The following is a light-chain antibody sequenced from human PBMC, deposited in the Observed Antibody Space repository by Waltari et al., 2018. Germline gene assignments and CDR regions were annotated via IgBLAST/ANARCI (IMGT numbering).Light chain of an antibody. J-gene: IGLJ1*01. CDR1: GSDVGDFNL. Sequence: QSALNQPPSASGSPGQSVTISCTGTGSDVGDFNLVSWYQQRPGKAPKLLRFELNKRPAGVFSRFSGFNSAHAAALTISGLQAEDDGDYYCGSYTVTNNLYVFGTGTKVTVL. CDR2: ELN. V-gene: IGLV2-8*01. CDR3: GSYTVTNNLYV.